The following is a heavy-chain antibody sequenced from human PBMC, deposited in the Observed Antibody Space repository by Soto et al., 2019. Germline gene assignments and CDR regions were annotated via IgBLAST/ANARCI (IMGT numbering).Heavy chain of an antibody. CDR1: GYSFTSYW. V-gene: IGHV5-51*01. CDR2: IYPGDSDT. CDR3: ARQEVQDCSSTSCPPPYYYYGMDV. D-gene: IGHD2-2*01. J-gene: IGHJ6*02. Sequence: GESLKISCKGSGYSFTSYWIGWVRQMPGKGLEWMGIIYPGDSDTRYSPSFQGQVTISADKSISTAYLQWSSLKASDTAMYYCARQEVQDCSSTSCPPPYYYYGMDVWGQGTTVTVSS.